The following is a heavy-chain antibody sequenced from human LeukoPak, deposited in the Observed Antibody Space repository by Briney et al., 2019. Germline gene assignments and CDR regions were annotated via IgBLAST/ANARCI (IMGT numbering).Heavy chain of an antibody. Sequence: GGSLRLSCAASGFTFSSYAMSWVCQAPGKGLQWVSAIIPSGGSTYYADSVKGRFTISRDNSKNTLYLQMNSLRAEDTAVYYCAKGYSSVWYSHFDYWGQGTLVTVSS. D-gene: IGHD6-19*01. J-gene: IGHJ4*02. V-gene: IGHV3-23*01. CDR3: AKGYSSVWYSHFDY. CDR1: GFTFSSYA. CDR2: IIPSGGST.